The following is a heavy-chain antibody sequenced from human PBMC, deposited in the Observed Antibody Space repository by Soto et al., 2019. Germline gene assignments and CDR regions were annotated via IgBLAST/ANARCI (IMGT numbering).Heavy chain of an antibody. Sequence: QVQLVESGGGVVQPGRSLRLSCAASGFTFSSYAMHWVRQAPGKGLEWVAVISYDGSNKYYADSVKGRFTISRDNSKNALYLKMTSLRAEDTSLYYCARGVYSSSSYYYYFYGMDVWGQGPTVTVSS. CDR1: GFTFSSYA. CDR2: ISYDGSNK. D-gene: IGHD6-13*01. CDR3: ARGVYSSSSYYYYFYGMDV. V-gene: IGHV3-30-3*01. J-gene: IGHJ6*02.